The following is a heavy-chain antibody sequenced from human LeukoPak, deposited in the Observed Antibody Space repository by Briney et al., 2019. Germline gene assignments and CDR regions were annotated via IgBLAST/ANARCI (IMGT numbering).Heavy chain of an antibody. V-gene: IGHV3-21*01. CDR2: ISSSRSYI. Sequence: PGGSLRLSCAASGFTFSSYSMNWVRQAPGKGLEWVSFISSSRSYIYYADSVKGRFTISRDNAKNSLYLQMNSLRAEDTAVYYCAKDGIRWLQFDYWGQGTLVTVSS. J-gene: IGHJ4*02. CDR1: GFTFSSYS. CDR3: AKDGIRWLQFDY. D-gene: IGHD5-24*01.